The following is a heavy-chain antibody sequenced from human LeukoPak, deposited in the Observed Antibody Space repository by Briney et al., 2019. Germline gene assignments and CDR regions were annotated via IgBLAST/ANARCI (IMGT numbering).Heavy chain of an antibody. D-gene: IGHD4-17*01. CDR1: GYTFTSYY. CDR3: ARALILTTVTIPPWFDP. CDR2: INPNSGGT. Sequence: ASVKVSCKASGYTFTSYYIHWVRQAPGQGLEWMGWINPNSGGTNYAQKFQGRVTMTRDTSISTAYMELSRLRSDDTAVYYCARALILTTVTIPPWFDPWGQGTLVTVSS. V-gene: IGHV1-2*02. J-gene: IGHJ5*02.